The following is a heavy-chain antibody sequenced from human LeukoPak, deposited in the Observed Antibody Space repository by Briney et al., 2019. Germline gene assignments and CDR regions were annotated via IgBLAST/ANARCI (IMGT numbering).Heavy chain of an antibody. Sequence: SETLSLTCSVSGGSISSYYWSWIRQPPGKGLEWIGYVYYSGTTKYNPSLKSRVTISVDMSKNQFSLKLSSVTAADTAVYYCARDEDGRGIGFDYWGQGTLVTVSS. CDR3: ARDEDGRGIGFDY. D-gene: IGHD5-24*01. CDR1: GGSISSYY. J-gene: IGHJ4*02. CDR2: VYYSGTT. V-gene: IGHV4-59*12.